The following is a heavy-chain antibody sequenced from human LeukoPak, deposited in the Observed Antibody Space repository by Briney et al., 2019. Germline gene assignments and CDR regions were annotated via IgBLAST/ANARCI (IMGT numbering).Heavy chain of an antibody. CDR2: INPNSGGT. V-gene: IGHV1-2*02. J-gene: IGHJ5*02. D-gene: IGHD6-13*01. Sequence: ASVKVSCKASGYTFTGYYMHWVRQAPGQGLEWMGWINPNSGGTNYAQEFQGRVTMTRDTSISTAYMELSSLRSDDTAVYCCARDGSSWLKNWFDPWGQGTLVTVSS. CDR1: GYTFTGYY. CDR3: ARDGSSWLKNWFDP.